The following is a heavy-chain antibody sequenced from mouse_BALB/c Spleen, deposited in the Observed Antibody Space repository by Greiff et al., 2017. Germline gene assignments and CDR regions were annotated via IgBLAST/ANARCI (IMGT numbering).Heavy chain of an antibody. V-gene: IGHV1-80*01. D-gene: IGHD1-1*01. Sequence: VKLMESGAELVRPGSSVKISCKASGYAFSSYWMNWVKQRPGQGLEWIGQIYPGDGDTNYNGKFKGKATLTADKSSSTAYMQLSSLTSEDTAVYFCARRDYYGSSLFDYWGQGTTLTVSS. CDR1: GYAFSSYW. J-gene: IGHJ2*01. CDR2: IYPGDGDT. CDR3: ARRDYYGSSLFDY.